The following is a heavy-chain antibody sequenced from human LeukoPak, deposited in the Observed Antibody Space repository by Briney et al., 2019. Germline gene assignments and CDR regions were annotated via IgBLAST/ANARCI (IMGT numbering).Heavy chain of an antibody. CDR2: IYYSGST. CDR1: GGSISSGDYY. Sequence: ASETLSLTCTVSGGSISSGDYYWSWIRQPPGKGLEWIGYIYYSGSTYYNPSLKSRVTISVDTSKNQFSLKLSSVTAADTAVYYCARDLGTDDSGFDYWGQGTLVTVSS. CDR3: ARDLGTDDSGFDY. V-gene: IGHV4-30-4*01. D-gene: IGHD3-10*01. J-gene: IGHJ4*02.